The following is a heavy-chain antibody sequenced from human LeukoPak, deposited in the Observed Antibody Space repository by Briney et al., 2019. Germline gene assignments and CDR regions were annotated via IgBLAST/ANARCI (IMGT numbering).Heavy chain of an antibody. V-gene: IGHV3-53*01. Sequence: GGSLRLSCAASGFTVSDNFMSWVRQAPGKGLEWVSVIYSGGSTYYAASVKGRFTISRDNSKNTLYLQMNSLRAEDTAVYYCAREDRYSSGWYSGYWGQGTLVTVSS. CDR1: GFTVSDNF. CDR2: IYSGGST. J-gene: IGHJ4*02. CDR3: AREDRYSSGWYSGY. D-gene: IGHD6-19*01.